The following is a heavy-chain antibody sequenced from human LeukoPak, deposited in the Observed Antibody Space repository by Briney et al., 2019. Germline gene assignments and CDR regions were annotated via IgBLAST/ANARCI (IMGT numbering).Heavy chain of an antibody. CDR3: ARDKTGTGIDY. Sequence: WVSLISWDGVTTYYAHSVKGRFTISRDSSKNSLFLQMNSLRTEDTALYYCARDKTGTGIDYWGQGTLVTVSS. D-gene: IGHD1-7*01. V-gene: IGHV3-43*01. J-gene: IGHJ4*02. CDR2: ISWDGVTT.